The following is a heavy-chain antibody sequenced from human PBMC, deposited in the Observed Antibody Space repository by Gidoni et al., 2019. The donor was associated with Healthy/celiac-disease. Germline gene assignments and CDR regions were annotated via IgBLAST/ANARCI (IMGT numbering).Heavy chain of an antibody. V-gene: IGHV3-21*01. Sequence: GGSLRLSCAASGFTFSSYSMNWVRQVPGKGLEWVSSISSSISYIYYADSVKGRFTISRDNAKNSLYLQMKSLRAEDTAVYYCARDGGGYDILTGPRWNYFDYWGQGTLVTVSS. J-gene: IGHJ4*02. D-gene: IGHD3-9*01. CDR2: ISSSISYI. CDR3: ARDGGGYDILTGPRWNYFDY. CDR1: GFTFSSYS.